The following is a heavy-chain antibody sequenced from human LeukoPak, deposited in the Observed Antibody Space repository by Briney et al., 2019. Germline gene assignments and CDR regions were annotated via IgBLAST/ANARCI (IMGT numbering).Heavy chain of an antibody. CDR2: ISGSGGST. V-gene: IGHV3-23*01. CDR3: AKQARPLFFNWFDP. Sequence: GGSLRLSCAASGFIFNNYAMSWVRQAPGKGLEWVSAISGSGGSTYYADSVKGRFTTSRDNSKNTLYLQMNSLRAEDTAVYYCAKQARPLFFNWFDPWGQGTLVTVSS. J-gene: IGHJ5*02. CDR1: GFIFNNYA. D-gene: IGHD6-6*01.